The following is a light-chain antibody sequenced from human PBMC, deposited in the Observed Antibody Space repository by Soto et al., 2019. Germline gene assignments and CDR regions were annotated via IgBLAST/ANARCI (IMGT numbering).Light chain of an antibody. J-gene: IGKJ3*01. V-gene: IGKV3-11*01. CDR1: QSVSSY. CDR3: QQRSNWPPL. CDR2: DAS. Sequence: EIVLTQSPATLSLSPVERATLSGMASQSVSSYLAWYQQKPGQAPRLLMYDASKRATGIPARFSGSGSGTDFTLTISSLEPEDFAVYYCQQRSNWPPLFGPGTKVDIK.